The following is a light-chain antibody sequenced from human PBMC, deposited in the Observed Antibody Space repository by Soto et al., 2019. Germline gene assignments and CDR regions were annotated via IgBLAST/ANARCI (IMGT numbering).Light chain of an antibody. CDR1: QDISTW. CDR2: TAS. CDR3: QQANSFPYT. Sequence: DIQMTQSPSSVSASVGDRVTITCRASQDISTWLAWYQQRPGKAPKLLIYTASSLESGVPSRVSGSGSGTEFTLTISSLQPEDIATYYCQQANSFPYTFGQGTKVEIK. V-gene: IGKV1-12*01. J-gene: IGKJ2*01.